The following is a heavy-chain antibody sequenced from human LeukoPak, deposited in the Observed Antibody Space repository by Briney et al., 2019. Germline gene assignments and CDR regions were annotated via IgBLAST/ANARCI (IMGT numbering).Heavy chain of an antibody. V-gene: IGHV3-23*01. CDR1: GFTFSSYA. Sequence: GGSLRLSCAASGFTFSSYAMSWVRRAPGKGLEWISAISGSAYYADSVKGRFTISRDNSKNTLYLQMNTLRPEDTAVYYCARERQNKDFWSGGDYWGQGTLVTVSS. CDR3: ARERQNKDFWSGGDY. D-gene: IGHD3-3*01. CDR2: ISGSA. J-gene: IGHJ4*02.